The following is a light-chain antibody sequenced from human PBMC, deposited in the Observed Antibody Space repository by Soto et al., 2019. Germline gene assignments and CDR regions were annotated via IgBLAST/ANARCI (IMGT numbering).Light chain of an antibody. Sequence: EIVLTQSTATLSLSPGERATLSCVSSQSVSSYLAWYQHKPGQAHRLLIYDAYNRATGIPARFSGSGSGTDFTLTISSLEPEDLAVYYCQQRSNWPPITFGQGTRLEIK. CDR1: QSVSSY. CDR2: DAY. CDR3: QQRSNWPPIT. V-gene: IGKV3-11*01. J-gene: IGKJ5*01.